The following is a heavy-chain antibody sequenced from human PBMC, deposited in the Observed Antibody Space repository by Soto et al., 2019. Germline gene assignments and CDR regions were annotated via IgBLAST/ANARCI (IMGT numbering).Heavy chain of an antibody. D-gene: IGHD1-1*01. CDR2: IYYTGST. Sequence: PSETLSLTCSASGGSISSYYWSWIRQPPGKGLEWIGYIYYTGSTNHNPSLKGRVTLSVDTSKNQLSLRLTSVSAADTAVYYCARGYNKWASWGQGTLVTVSS. CDR1: GGSISSYY. J-gene: IGHJ4*02. CDR3: ARGYNKWAS. V-gene: IGHV4-59*01.